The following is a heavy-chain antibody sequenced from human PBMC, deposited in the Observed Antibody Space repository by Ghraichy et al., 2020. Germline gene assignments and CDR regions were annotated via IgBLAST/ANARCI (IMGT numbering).Heavy chain of an antibody. Sequence: GGSLRLSCAASGFTFSSYAMSWVRQAPGKGLEWVSAIRGSGGSTYYADSVKGRFTISRDNSKNTLYLQVNSLRAEDTAVYYCAKEGGGSYYYFDYWGQGTLVTVSS. CDR2: IRGSGGST. CDR3: AKEGGGSYYYFDY. D-gene: IGHD1-26*01. J-gene: IGHJ4*02. CDR1: GFTFSSYA. V-gene: IGHV3-23*01.